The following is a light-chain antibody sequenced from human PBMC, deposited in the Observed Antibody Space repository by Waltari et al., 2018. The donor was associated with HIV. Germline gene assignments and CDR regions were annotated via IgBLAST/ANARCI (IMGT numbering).Light chain of an antibody. CDR1: NLGNKY. J-gene: IGLJ3*02. V-gene: IGLV3-1*01. Sequence: SYELAQPPSVSVSSGQTASISCSGHNLGNKYVSWYQQRSGQSPLLVLYQDTKRPSGVPERFSGSNSGNTATLTINETQPLDEAEYSCQTWDSGTIVFGGGTKLSVL. CDR2: QDT. CDR3: QTWDSGTIV.